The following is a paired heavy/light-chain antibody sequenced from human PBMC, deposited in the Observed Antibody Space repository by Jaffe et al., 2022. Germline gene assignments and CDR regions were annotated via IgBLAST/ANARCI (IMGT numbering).Heavy chain of an antibody. CDR1: GFTFDDYA. V-gene: IGHV3-9*01. D-gene: IGHD3-16*01. J-gene: IGHJ6*03. CDR3: AKDSSHITYYDYIWGSPEPDYMDV. Sequence: EVQLVESGGGLVQPGRSLRLSCAASGFTFDDYAMHWVRQAPGKGLEWVSGISWNSGSIGYADSVKGRFTISRDNAKNSLYLQMNSLRAEDTALYYCAKDSSHITYYDYIWGSPEPDYMDVWGKGTTVTVSS. CDR2: ISWNSGSI.
Light chain of an antibody. V-gene: IGLV3-9*01. CDR1: NIGSKN. Sequence: SYELTQPLSVSVALGQTARITCGGNNIGSKNVHWYQQKPGQAPVLVIYRDSNRPSGIPERFSGSNSGNTATLTISRAQAGDEADYYCQVWDSSTAVFGGGTKLTVL. CDR2: RDS. CDR3: QVWDSSTAV. J-gene: IGLJ2*01.